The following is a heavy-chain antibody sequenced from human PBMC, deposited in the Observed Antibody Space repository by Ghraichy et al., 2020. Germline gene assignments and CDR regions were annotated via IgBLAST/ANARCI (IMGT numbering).Heavy chain of an antibody. CDR1: GFSFGDYA. CDR3: TRDRPIDY. J-gene: IGHJ4*02. V-gene: IGHV3-49*03. CDR2: IRSEAHGGTT. Sequence: GGSLRLSCTGSGFSFGDYAMSWFSQAPGKGLEWVGSIRSEAHGGTTGYAASVKGRFTISRDDSKRIAYLQMNSLKTEDTAVYYCTRDRPIDYWGQGTLVTASS.